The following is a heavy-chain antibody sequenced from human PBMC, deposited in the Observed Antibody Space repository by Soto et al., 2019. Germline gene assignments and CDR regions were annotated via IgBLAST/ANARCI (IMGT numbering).Heavy chain of an antibody. V-gene: IGHV1-69*12. J-gene: IGHJ4*02. Sequence: QVQLVQSGAAVKKPESSVTVSCKAPGGTFSTYAISWVRQAPGQGLEWMGGIIPMFGTANYAQRFQDRVTITADESTNTVYMELSSLRSEDTAVYFCASGIQLWLRRINNGYSGWGQGTLVTVSS. D-gene: IGHD5-18*01. CDR1: GGTFSTYA. CDR2: IIPMFGTA. CDR3: ASGIQLWLRRINNGYSG.